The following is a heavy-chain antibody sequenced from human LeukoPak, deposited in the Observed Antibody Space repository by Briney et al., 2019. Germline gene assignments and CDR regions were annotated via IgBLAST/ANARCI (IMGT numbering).Heavy chain of an antibody. D-gene: IGHD3-10*01. J-gene: IGHJ4*02. CDR2: IWYDGSNK. Sequence: GGSLRLSCAASGFTFSIYGMHWVRQAPGKGLEWVAVIWYDGSNKYYADSVKGRFTISRDNPKNTLYLQLNSLRAEDTAVYYCARVFGETYSYFDYWGQGTLVTVSS. V-gene: IGHV3-33*01. CDR3: ARVFGETYSYFDY. CDR1: GFTFSIYG.